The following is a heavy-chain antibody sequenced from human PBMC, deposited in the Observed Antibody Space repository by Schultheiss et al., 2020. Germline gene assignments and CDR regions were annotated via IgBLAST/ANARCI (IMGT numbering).Heavy chain of an antibody. CDR3: AKGYSYGS. CDR1: GFTFSSYA. Sequence: SLRLSCAASGFTFSSYAMHWVRQAPGKGLEWVAVISYDGSNKYYADSVKGRFTISRDNSKNTLYLQMNSLRAEDTAVYYCAKGYSYGSWGQGTLVTVSS. J-gene: IGHJ4*02. CDR2: ISYDGSNK. V-gene: IGHV3-30*07. D-gene: IGHD5-18*01.